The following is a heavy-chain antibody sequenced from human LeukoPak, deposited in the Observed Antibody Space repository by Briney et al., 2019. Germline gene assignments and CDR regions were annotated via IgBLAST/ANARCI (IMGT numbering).Heavy chain of an antibody. J-gene: IGHJ4*02. D-gene: IGHD3-22*01. CDR1: GYTLTDYY. V-gene: IGHV1-2*06. CDR3: ARVGYYESSGYYEY. CDR2: INPNSGGT. Sequence: ASVKVSCKASGYTLTDYYMHWVRQAPGQGLEWMGRINPNSGGTNYAQKFQGRVTMTRDTSISTVYMELSRLRSDDTAVYYCARVGYYESSGYYEYWGREPWSPSP.